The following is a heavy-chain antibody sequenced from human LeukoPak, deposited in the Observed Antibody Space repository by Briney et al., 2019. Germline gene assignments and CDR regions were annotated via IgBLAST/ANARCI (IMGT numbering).Heavy chain of an antibody. CDR1: GVSISSGGYY. Sequence: SETLSLTCTVSGVSISSGGYYWSWIRQHPGKGLEWIGYIYYSGSTYYNPSLKSRVTISVDTSKNQFSLKLSSVTAADTAVYYCARDGRGSSFPYYYYYGMDVWGKGTTVTVSS. J-gene: IGHJ6*04. CDR2: IYYSGST. V-gene: IGHV4-31*03. D-gene: IGHD2-15*01. CDR3: ARDGRGSSFPYYYYYGMDV.